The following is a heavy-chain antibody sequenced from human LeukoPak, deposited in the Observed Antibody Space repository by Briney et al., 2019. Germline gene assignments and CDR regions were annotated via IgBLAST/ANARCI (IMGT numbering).Heavy chain of an antibody. CDR3: ARHENFDY. J-gene: IGHJ4*02. CDR1: GFTFSSYS. Sequence: GSLRLSCAASGFTFSSYSMNWVRQAPGKGLEWVSSISSSGSYIYYADSVKGRFTISRDNAKNSLYLQMNSLRAEDTAVYYCARHENFDYWGQGTLVTVSS. CDR2: ISSSGSYI. V-gene: IGHV3-21*01.